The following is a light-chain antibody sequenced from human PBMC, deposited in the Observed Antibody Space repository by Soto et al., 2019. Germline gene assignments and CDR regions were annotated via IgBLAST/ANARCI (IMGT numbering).Light chain of an antibody. V-gene: IGKV1-39*01. Sequence: DIQMTQSPPSLSASVGDRVTLTCRASQSMSSYLNWYQQKPGKAPNLLIYAASSLQSGVPSRFSGSGSGTDFTLTISSLQPEDFATYYCQQSYSTLTWTFGQGTKVDIK. CDR1: QSMSSY. CDR2: AAS. CDR3: QQSYSTLTWT. J-gene: IGKJ1*01.